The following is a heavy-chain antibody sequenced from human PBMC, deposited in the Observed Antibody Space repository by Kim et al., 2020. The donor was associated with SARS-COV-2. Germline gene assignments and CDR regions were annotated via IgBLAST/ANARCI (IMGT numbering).Heavy chain of an antibody. J-gene: IGHJ6*02. D-gene: IGHD2-15*01. Sequence: SETLSLTCTVSGGSISSYYWSWIRQPPGKGLEWIGYIYYSGSTNYNPSLKSRVTISVDTSKNQFSLKLSSVTAADTAVYYCAREQACSGGSCYLDYYGMDVWGQGTTVTVSS. CDR1: GGSISSYY. CDR3: AREQACSGGSCYLDYYGMDV. V-gene: IGHV4-59*01. CDR2: IYYSGST.